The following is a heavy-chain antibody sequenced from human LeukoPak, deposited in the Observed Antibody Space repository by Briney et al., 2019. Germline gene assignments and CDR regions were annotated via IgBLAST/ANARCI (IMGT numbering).Heavy chain of an antibody. D-gene: IGHD6-6*01. CDR3: ARDSSFRPFDY. J-gene: IGHJ4*02. Sequence: ASVKVSCKASGYTFTSYDINWVRQATGQGLECMGWINPNSGGTNYAQNFQGRVTMTRDTSISTAYMELGRLRSDDTAVYYCARDSSFRPFDYWGQGTLVTVSS. V-gene: IGHV1-2*02. CDR2: INPNSGGT. CDR1: GYTFTSYD.